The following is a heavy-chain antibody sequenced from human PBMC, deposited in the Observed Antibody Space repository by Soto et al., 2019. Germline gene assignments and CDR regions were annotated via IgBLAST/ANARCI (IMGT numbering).Heavy chain of an antibody. J-gene: IGHJ6*01. CDR3: ARLGYFGSGNYYYNYGMDV. D-gene: IGHD3-10*01. CDR1: GSSFTSYL. CDR2: MHLGDSDT. V-gene: IGHV5-51*01. Sequence: GESLNISGKGSGSSFTSYLIGWVRQMPGKCLEWLGIMHLGDSDTRYSPSFQGQVTISADTAINTAYLQWSSLKASDTAMYYCARLGYFGSGNYYYNYGMDVWGQGTTVTVSS.